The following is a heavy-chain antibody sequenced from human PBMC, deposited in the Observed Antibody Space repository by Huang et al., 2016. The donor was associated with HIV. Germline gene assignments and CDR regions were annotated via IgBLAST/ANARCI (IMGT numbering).Heavy chain of an antibody. CDR3: ARLPGSITMIRGVITDPY. Sequence: QLQLQESGPGLVKPSETLSLTCTVSGGSIRSDNYYWGWIRQPPGKGLEWIGSIYYSGSTYYNPALKRRVTIPVDTSKNHFSLRMRSGTAADTAVYYCARLPGSITMIRGVITDPYWGQGTLVTVSS. CDR1: GGSIRSDNYY. J-gene: IGHJ4*02. CDR2: IYYSGST. D-gene: IGHD3-10*01. V-gene: IGHV4-39*02.